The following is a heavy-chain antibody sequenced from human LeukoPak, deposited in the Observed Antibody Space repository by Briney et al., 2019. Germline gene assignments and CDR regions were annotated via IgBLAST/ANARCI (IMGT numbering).Heavy chain of an antibody. Sequence: ASVKVSCKASGGTFSSYAISWVRQAPGKGLEWMGGFDPEDGETIYAQKFQGRATMTEDTSTDTAYMELSSLRSEDTAVYYCATESRMVRGVIGFWGQGTTVTVSS. CDR1: GGTFSSYA. CDR2: FDPEDGET. D-gene: IGHD3-10*01. V-gene: IGHV1-24*01. J-gene: IGHJ6*02. CDR3: ATESRMVRGVIGF.